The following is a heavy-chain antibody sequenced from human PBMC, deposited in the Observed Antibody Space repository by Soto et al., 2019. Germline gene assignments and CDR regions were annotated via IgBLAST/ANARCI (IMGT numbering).Heavy chain of an antibody. CDR2: ISPHNGNT. D-gene: IGHD5-18*01. CDR3: ARGSFGYYSYFGLDV. V-gene: IGHV1-18*04. Sequence: QLQLVQSGAEVKKPGASVKVSCKASGYTFTNYGVTWVRQAPGQGLECMGWISPHNGNTNYPQKFQGRVTMTTDTSTSTAYMALRSLRSDDTAVYYCARGSFGYYSYFGLDVWGQGTTVTVSS. J-gene: IGHJ6*02. CDR1: GYTFTNYG.